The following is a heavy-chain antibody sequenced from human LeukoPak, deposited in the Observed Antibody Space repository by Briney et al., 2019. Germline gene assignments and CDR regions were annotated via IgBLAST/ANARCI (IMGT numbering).Heavy chain of an antibody. Sequence: SGPTLVKPTQTLTLTCSFSGFSLRNGEAGVAWIRQPPGKALEWLALIYWNDGRRYNPSLRSRLTITKDSSKNQVVLTMTNMDPVDTGTYFCAHNPCDVNPTWGTNNTFDPWGQGTLVTVSS. J-gene: IGHJ5*02. CDR2: IYWNDGR. CDR1: GFSLRNGEAG. CDR3: AHNPCDVNPTWGTNNTFDP. V-gene: IGHV2-5*01. D-gene: IGHD1/OR15-1a*01.